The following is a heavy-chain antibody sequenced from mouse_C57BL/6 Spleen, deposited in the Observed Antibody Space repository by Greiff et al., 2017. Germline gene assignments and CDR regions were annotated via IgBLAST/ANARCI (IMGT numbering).Heavy chain of an antibody. D-gene: IGHD1-1*01. Sequence: VQLQQSGAELVKPGASVKISCKASGYTFTDYYINWVKQRPGQGLEWIGKIGPGSGSTYYNEKFKGKATLTADKSSSTAYMQLSSLTSEDSAVYCCARLIYYYGSSYWYFDVWGTGTTVTVSS. CDR3: ARLIYYYGSSYWYFDV. CDR1: GYTFTDYY. J-gene: IGHJ1*03. CDR2: IGPGSGST. V-gene: IGHV1-77*01.